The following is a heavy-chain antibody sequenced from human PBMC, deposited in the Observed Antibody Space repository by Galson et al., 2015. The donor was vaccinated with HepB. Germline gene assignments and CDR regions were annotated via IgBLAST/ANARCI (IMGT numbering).Heavy chain of an antibody. D-gene: IGHD6-6*01. V-gene: IGHV3-23*01. CDR3: ARDPVEYSTSSGWYYFDY. CDR1: GFTFSNYA. J-gene: IGHJ4*02. CDR2: ISGWSGGKT. Sequence: SLRLSCAISGFTFSNYAMSWVRQAPGKGLEWVSAISGWSGGKTYYADSVKGRFTISRDNSKNTLNLQMNSLRVEDTAVYYCARDPVEYSTSSGWYYFDYWGQGTLVIVSS.